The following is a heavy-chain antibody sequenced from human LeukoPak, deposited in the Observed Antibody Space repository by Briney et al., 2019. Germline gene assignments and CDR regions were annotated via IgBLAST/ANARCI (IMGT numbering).Heavy chain of an antibody. CDR3: ARVSGYDWESFFDY. D-gene: IGHD5-12*01. CDR1: GGSIRNYY. Sequence: ASETLSLTCTVSGGSIRNYYWSWIRQPPGKGLEWIGYIYYSGSTNYNASLKSRVTISVDTSKNQFSLNLRSVTAADTAVYYCARVSGYDWESFFDYWGQGTRVTVSS. J-gene: IGHJ4*02. CDR2: IYYSGST. V-gene: IGHV4-59*01.